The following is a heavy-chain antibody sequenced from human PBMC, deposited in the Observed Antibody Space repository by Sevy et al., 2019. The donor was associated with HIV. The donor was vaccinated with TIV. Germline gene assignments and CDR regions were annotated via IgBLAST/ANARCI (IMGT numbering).Heavy chain of an antibody. Sequence: GGSLRLSCAASGFTFSRYWMSWVRQAPERGLEWVAIIKYDGREKYYVDSVRGRFTISRDIAKNSLYLEMNSLRAEDTSGYYGARGGLSTSSDFHYYYGMDVWGQGTTVTVSS. J-gene: IGHJ6*02. CDR1: GFTFSRYW. CDR2: IKYDGREK. CDR3: ARGGLSTSSDFHYYYGMDV. V-gene: IGHV3-7*01. D-gene: IGHD6-6*01.